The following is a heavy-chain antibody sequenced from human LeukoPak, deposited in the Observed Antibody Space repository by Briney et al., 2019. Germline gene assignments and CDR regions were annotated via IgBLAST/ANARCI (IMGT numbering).Heavy chain of an antibody. V-gene: IGHV1-69*04. CDR1: GGAFSSYA. J-gene: IGHJ4*02. Sequence: SVKVSCKASGGAFSSYAISWVRQAPGQGLEWMGRIIPILGIANYAQKFQGRVTITADKSTSTAYMELSSLRSEDTAVYYCASKYCSSTSCKKKGFDYWGQGTLVTVSS. CDR3: ASKYCSSTSCKKKGFDY. CDR2: IIPILGIA. D-gene: IGHD2-2*01.